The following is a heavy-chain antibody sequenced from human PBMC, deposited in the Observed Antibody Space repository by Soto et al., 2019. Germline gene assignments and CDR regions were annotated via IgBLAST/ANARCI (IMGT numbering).Heavy chain of an antibody. CDR2: ISYDGSNK. Sequence: GGSLRLSCAASGFTFSSYGMHWVRQAPGKGLEWVAVISYDGSNKYYADSVKGRFTISRDNSKNTLYLQMNSLRAEDTAVYYCAKVYGYYDSSGYYYVGAFDIWGQGTMVTV. CDR3: AKVYGYYDSSGYYYVGAFDI. D-gene: IGHD3-22*01. CDR1: GFTFSSYG. V-gene: IGHV3-30*18. J-gene: IGHJ3*02.